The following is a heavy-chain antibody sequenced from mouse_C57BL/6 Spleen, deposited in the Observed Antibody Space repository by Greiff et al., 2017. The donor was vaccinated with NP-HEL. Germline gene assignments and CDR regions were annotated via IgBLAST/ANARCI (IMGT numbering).Heavy chain of an antibody. V-gene: IGHV1-69*01. CDR1: GYTFTSYW. J-gene: IGHJ3*01. D-gene: IGHD4-1*01. Sequence: QVQLQQPGAELVMPGASVKLSCKASGYTFTSYWMHWVKQRPGQGLEWIGELDPSDSYTNYNQKFRGKSTLTVDKSSSTAYMQLSSLTSEDSAVYYCARWEPPLAYWGQGTLVTVSA. CDR3: ARWEPPLAY. CDR2: LDPSDSYT.